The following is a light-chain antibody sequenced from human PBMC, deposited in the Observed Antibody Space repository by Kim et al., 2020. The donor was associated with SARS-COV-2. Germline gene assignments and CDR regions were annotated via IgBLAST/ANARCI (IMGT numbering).Light chain of an antibody. Sequence: DIVMTKSPDSLAVSLGERATINCKSSQSVLYSSNNKNYLAWYQQKPGQPPKLLIYWASTRESGVPDRFSGSGSGTDFTLTISSLQAEDVAVYYCQQYYSTPITFGQVTRLEIK. V-gene: IGKV4-1*01. CDR2: WAS. J-gene: IGKJ5*01. CDR1: QSVLYSSNNKNY. CDR3: QQYYSTPIT.